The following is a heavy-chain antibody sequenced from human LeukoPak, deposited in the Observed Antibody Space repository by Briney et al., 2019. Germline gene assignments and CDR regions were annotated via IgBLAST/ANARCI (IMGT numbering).Heavy chain of an antibody. CDR1: GYTFTGYG. CDR3: ARGPHSSSWYHYFDY. J-gene: IGHJ4*02. CDR2: ISAYNGNT. Sequence: ASVKVSCKASGYTFTGYGISWVRQAPGQGLEWMGWISAYNGNTNYAQKLQGRVTMTTDTSTSTAYMELRSLRSDDTAVYYCARGPHSSSWYHYFDYWGQGTLVTVSS. V-gene: IGHV1-18*01. D-gene: IGHD6-13*01.